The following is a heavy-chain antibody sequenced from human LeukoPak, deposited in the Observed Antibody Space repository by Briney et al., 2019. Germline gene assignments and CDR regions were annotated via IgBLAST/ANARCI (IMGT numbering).Heavy chain of an antibody. V-gene: IGHV3-11*01. CDR3: ARDLTVVVPAAMWP. D-gene: IGHD2-2*01. CDR1: GFTFSDYY. J-gene: IGHJ5*02. Sequence: GGSLRLSCAASGFTFSDYYMSWIRQAPGKGLEWVSYISSSGSTIYYADSVKGRFTISRDNAKNPLYLQMNSLRAEDTAVYYCARDLTVVVPAAMWPWGQGTLVTVSS. CDR2: ISSSGSTI.